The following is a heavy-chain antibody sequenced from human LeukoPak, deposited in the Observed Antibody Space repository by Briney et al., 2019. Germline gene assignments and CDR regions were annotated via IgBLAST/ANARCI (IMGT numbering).Heavy chain of an antibody. CDR3: ARTLFFGVPLNCFDP. CDR2: INWNGGST. Sequence: GGSLRLSCAASGFTFADYGMSWVRQAPGKGLEWVSGINWNGGSTGYADSVKGRFTISRDNAKNSLYLQMNSLRAEDTAVYYCARTLFFGVPLNCFDPWGQGTLVTVSS. V-gene: IGHV3-20*04. J-gene: IGHJ5*02. CDR1: GFTFADYG. D-gene: IGHD3-3*01.